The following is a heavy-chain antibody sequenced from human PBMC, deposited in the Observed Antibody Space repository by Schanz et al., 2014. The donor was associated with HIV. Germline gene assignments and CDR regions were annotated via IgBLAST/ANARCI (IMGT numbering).Heavy chain of an antibody. CDR2: ISSSGSAI. J-gene: IGHJ5*02. Sequence: EVQLLEFGGGSVRPGESLRLSCLASGFTFNNYAMSWVRQAPGKGLEWVSYISSSGSAIYYADSVKGRFTISRDNAKNSLYLQMNSLRDEDTAVYYCAKDSTYDILAGYYKGGNWFDPWGQGTLVTVSS. V-gene: IGHV3-48*02. D-gene: IGHD3-9*01. CDR3: AKDSTYDILAGYYKGGNWFDP. CDR1: GFTFNNYA.